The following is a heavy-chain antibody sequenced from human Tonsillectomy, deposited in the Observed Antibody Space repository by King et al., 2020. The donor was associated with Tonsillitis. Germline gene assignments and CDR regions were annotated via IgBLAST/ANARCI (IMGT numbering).Heavy chain of an antibody. Sequence: QLVQSGGGLVKPGGSLRLSCAASGFTFSNAWMSWVRQAPGKGLEWVGRIKSKTDGGTTDYAAPVKGRFTISRDDSKNTLYLQMNSLKTEDTAVYYCTTDLVGATNGAFDIWRQGTMVTVSS. CDR3: TTDLVGATNGAFDI. CDR2: IKSKTDGGTT. CDR1: GFTFSNAW. D-gene: IGHD1-26*01. V-gene: IGHV3-15*01. J-gene: IGHJ3*02.